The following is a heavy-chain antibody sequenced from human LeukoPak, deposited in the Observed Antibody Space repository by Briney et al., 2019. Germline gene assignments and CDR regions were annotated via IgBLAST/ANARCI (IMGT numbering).Heavy chain of an antibody. CDR2: INPNSGGT. D-gene: IGHD1-26*01. J-gene: IGHJ4*02. V-gene: IGHV1-2*02. CDR1: GYTFTGYY. Sequence: VSVKVSCKASGYTFTGYYMHWVRQAPGQGLEWMGWINPNSGGTNYAQKFQGRVTMTRDTSISTAYMELSRLRSDDTAVYYCARLDSGSYLYFDYWGQGTLVTVSS. CDR3: ARLDSGSYLYFDY.